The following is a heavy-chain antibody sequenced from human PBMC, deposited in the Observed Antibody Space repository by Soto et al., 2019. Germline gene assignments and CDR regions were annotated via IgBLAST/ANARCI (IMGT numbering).Heavy chain of an antibody. CDR1: GDSISNGIYY. CDR3: ARYRSNYYYLDY. CDR2: IYYSGSN. V-gene: IGHV4-31*03. Sequence: QVQLQESGPGLVKPSQTLSLTCTVSGDSISNGIYYWSWIRQHPGKGLEWIGYIYYSGSNYYNPSLKSRMSMSVDTSKNQFSLHLNSVTAADTAVFYCARYRSNYYYLDYWGQGTLVTVSS. J-gene: IGHJ4*02. D-gene: IGHD4-4*01.